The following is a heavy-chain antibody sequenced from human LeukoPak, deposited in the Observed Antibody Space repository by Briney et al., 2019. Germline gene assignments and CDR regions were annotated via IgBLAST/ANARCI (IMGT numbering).Heavy chain of an antibody. D-gene: IGHD1-26*01. CDR3: AGEVGRGFDY. V-gene: IGHV1-18*01. Sequence: GASVKVSCKASGYTFTSYGINWVRQAPGQGLEWMGWISAYNSNTHYAQKLQGRVTMTTDTSPRTTYTDVRRPRSDDPAVSFCAGEVGRGFDYWGQGTLVTVSS. CDR1: GYTFTSYG. CDR2: ISAYNSNT. J-gene: IGHJ4*02.